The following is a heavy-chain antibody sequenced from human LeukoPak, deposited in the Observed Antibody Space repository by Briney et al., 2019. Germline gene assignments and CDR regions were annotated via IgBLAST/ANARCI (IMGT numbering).Heavy chain of an antibody. D-gene: IGHD3-22*01. CDR1: GFTFNIYS. Sequence: GGSLRLSCAASGFTFNIYSMSWVRQAPGKGLECVSSISSSSSYIYYSDSVKGRFTISRDNAKNSLYLQMNSLRAEDTAVYYCARDNPTSNYYDSSGKYRGDYWGQGTLVTVSS. V-gene: IGHV3-21*01. CDR3: ARDNPTSNYYDSSGKYRGDY. CDR2: ISSSSSYI. J-gene: IGHJ4*02.